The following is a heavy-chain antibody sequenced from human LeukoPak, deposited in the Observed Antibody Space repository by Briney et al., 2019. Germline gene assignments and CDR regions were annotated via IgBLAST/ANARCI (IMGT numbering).Heavy chain of an antibody. CDR2: IGTAGDT. CDR3: VRSYSSGWYHDAFDI. J-gene: IGHJ3*02. Sequence: PGGSLRLSCAASGFTFSSYDMHWVRQATGKGLEWVSAIGTAGDTYYPGSVKGRFTISRENAKNSLYLQMNSLRAGDTAVYYCVRSYSSGWYHDAFDIWGQGTMVTVSS. D-gene: IGHD6-19*01. CDR1: GFTFSSYD. V-gene: IGHV3-13*01.